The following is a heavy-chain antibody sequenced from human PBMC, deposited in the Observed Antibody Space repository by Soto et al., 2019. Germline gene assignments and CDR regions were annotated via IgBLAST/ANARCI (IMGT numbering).Heavy chain of an antibody. CDR2: LNPNSGNT. Sequence: SVKVSCKASGYTFTSYDINLVRQATGQGVEWMGWLNPNSGNTGGAQKCQGRVTITRNTSINTAYMELGRLRSEDTAVYSCARLYPLLTFCYYYYYIDVWGKGTTVTVSS. V-gene: IGHV1-8*01. CDR1: GYTFTSYD. J-gene: IGHJ6*03. CDR3: ARLYPLLTFCYYYYYIDV. D-gene: IGHD2-2*01.